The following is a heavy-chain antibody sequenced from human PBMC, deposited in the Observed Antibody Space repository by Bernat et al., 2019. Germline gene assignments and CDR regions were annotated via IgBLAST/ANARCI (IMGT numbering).Heavy chain of an antibody. CDR2: ISYDGSNK. D-gene: IGHD6-6*01. Sequence: QVQLVESGGGVVQPGRSLRLSCAASGFPFSSYVMHWVRQAPGKGLEWVALISYDGSNKYYADSVKGRFTISRDNSKNTLYLQMNSLRAEDTAVYYCAKVVRDRLDAYDIWGQGTMVTVSS. J-gene: IGHJ3*02. CDR1: GFPFSSYV. V-gene: IGHV3-30*18. CDR3: AKVVRDRLDAYDI.